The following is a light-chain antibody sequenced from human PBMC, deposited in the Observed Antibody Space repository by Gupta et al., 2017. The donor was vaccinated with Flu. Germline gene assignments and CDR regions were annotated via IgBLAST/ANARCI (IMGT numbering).Light chain of an antibody. V-gene: IGLV3-21*02. CDR3: QVWDSRGDHRWV. CDR1: DIGSNS. Sequence: SYVLTQPPSVSVAPGQTAKITCGEDDIGSNSVHWYQQKPGQAPVLVVDDDDDRPSGIPERFSCATSCTTATLIISSVEAGDEADDYWQVWDSRGDHRWVFGGGTKLTVL. CDR2: DDD. J-gene: IGLJ3*02.